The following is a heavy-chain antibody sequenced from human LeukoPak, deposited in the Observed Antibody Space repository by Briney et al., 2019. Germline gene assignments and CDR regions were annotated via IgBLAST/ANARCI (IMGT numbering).Heavy chain of an antibody. V-gene: IGHV1-18*01. Sequence: ASVKVSCKASGYTFTSYGISWVRQAPGQGLEWMGWISAYNGNTNYAQKLQGRVTMTTDTSTSTAYMELRSLRSDDTAVHYCARDKVASIVVVTAPNDYWGQGTLVTVSS. CDR1: GYTFTSYG. J-gene: IGHJ4*02. CDR3: ARDKVASIVVVTAPNDY. D-gene: IGHD2-21*02. CDR2: ISAYNGNT.